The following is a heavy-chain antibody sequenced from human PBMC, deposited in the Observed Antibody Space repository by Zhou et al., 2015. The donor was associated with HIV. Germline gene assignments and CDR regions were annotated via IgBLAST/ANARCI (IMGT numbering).Heavy chain of an antibody. CDR3: TRQDEWPRRGLDY. CDR1: GFTFSGSA. D-gene: IGHD5-12*01. J-gene: IGHJ4*02. CDR2: IRSKANSYAT. V-gene: IGHV3-73*01. Sequence: VQLVESGGGLVKPGGSLRLSCAASGFTFSGSAMHWVRQASGKGLEWVGRIRSKANSYATAYAASVKGRFTISRDDSKNTAYLQMNSLKTEDTAVYYCTRQDEWPRRGLDYWGQGTLVTVSS.